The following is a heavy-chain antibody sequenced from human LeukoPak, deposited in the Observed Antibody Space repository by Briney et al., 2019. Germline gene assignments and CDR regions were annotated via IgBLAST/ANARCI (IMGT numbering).Heavy chain of an antibody. CDR2: ISSSSSYI. V-gene: IGHV3-21*01. D-gene: IGHD5-24*01. CDR1: GFTFSSYS. CDR3: ARDGRDGYVNAFDI. Sequence: GGSLRFSCAASGFTFSSYSMNWVRQAPGKGLEWVSSISSSSSYIYYADSVKGRFTISRDNAKNSLYLQMNSLRAEDTAVYYCARDGRDGYVNAFDIWGQGTMVTVSS. J-gene: IGHJ3*02.